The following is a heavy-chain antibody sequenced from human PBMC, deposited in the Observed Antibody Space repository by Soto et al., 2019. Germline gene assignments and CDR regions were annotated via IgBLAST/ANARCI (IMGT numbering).Heavy chain of an antibody. Sequence: QVQLQQWGAGLLKPSETLSLTCAVSGGSFSGYYWSWIRQPPGKGLEWIGESNHSGSTNYNPSLKSRVTISVDTSKNQFSLKRSSVTAADTAVYYCARVPGSCGVDYWGQGTLVTVSS. CDR3: ARVPGSCGVDY. CDR2: SNHSGST. V-gene: IGHV4-34*01. J-gene: IGHJ4*02. CDR1: GGSFSGYY. D-gene: IGHD1-26*01.